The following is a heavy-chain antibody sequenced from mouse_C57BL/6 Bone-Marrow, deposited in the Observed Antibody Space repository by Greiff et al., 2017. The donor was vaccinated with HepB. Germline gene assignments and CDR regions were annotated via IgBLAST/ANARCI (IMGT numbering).Heavy chain of an antibody. CDR3: ASPLYYGYAMDY. CDR1: GYSFTGYY. D-gene: IGHD1-1*01. CDR2: INPSTGGT. Sequence: DVQLQQSGPELVKPGASVKISCKASGYSFTGYYMNWVKQSPEKSLEWIGEINPSTGGTTYNQKFKAKATLTVDKSSSTAYMQLKSLTSEDSAVYYCASPLYYGYAMDYWGQGTSVTVSS. V-gene: IGHV1-42*01. J-gene: IGHJ4*01.